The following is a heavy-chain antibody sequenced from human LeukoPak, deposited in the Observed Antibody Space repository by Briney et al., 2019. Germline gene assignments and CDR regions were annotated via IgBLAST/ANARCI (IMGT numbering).Heavy chain of an antibody. Sequence: GGSLRLSCAASGFTFSSYSMNWVRQAPGKGLEWVSSISSSSSYIYYADSVKGRFTISRDNAKNSLYLQMNSLRAEDTAVYYCARDGVAMIVATKYYFDHWGQGTLVTVSS. CDR3: ARDGVAMIVATKYYFDH. CDR2: ISSSSSYI. D-gene: IGHD5-12*01. V-gene: IGHV3-21*01. J-gene: IGHJ4*02. CDR1: GFTFSSYS.